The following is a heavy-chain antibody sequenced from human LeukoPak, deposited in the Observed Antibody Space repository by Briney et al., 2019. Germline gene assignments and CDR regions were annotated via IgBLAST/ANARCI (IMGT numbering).Heavy chain of an antibody. V-gene: IGHV3-74*01. CDR1: VLIFSGYC. J-gene: IGHJ4*02. Sequence: GGSLRLSCAATVLIFSGYCMHWVRQAAGKGLVWVSRINSDGSSTSYADSVKGRFTISRDNAKNTLYLQMNSLRAEDTAVYYCARDHYYGSGSYPGAVDYWGQGTLVTVSS. D-gene: IGHD3-10*01. CDR3: ARDHYYGSGSYPGAVDY. CDR2: INSDGSST.